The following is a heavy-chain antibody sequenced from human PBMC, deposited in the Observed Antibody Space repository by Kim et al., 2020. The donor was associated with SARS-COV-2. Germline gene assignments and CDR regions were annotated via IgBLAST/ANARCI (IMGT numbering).Heavy chain of an antibody. CDR1: GFTFYDYW. CDR3: ASANNGMDI. CDR2: IKQDGSQK. V-gene: IGHV3-7*01. J-gene: IGHJ6*02. Sequence: GGSLRLSCAASGFTFYDYWMHWVRQAPGKGMEWVANIKQDGSQKFYLDSLKGRFTISRDNAKKSLSLQMNSLRVEDTGVSYCASANNGMDIWGQGSTVT.